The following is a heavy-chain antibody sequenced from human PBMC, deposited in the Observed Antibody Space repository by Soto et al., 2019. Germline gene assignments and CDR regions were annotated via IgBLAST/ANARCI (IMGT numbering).Heavy chain of an antibody. V-gene: IGHV3-30-3*01. D-gene: IGHD2-21*02. Sequence: PGGSLRLSCAASGFTFSSYAMHWVRQAPGKGLEWVAVISYDGSNKYYADSVKGRFTISRDNSKNTLYLRMNSLRAEDTAVYYCAGPAGGNSANWYYYYGMDVWGQGTTVTVSS. CDR2: ISYDGSNK. J-gene: IGHJ6*02. CDR3: AGPAGGNSANWYYYYGMDV. CDR1: GFTFSSYA.